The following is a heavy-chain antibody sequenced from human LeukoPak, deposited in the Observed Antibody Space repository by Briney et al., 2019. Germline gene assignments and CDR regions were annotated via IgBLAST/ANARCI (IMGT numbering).Heavy chain of an antibody. CDR3: AKDISFDYGGAPDS. V-gene: IGHV3-9*01. CDR2: ISWDSGSI. Sequence: GGSLRLSCEASGFIFEDYAMHWVWQAPGKGLEWVSCISWDSGSIGYADSVRGRFIISRDNANNSLYLHMNSLKPDDTALYYCAKDISFDYGGAPDSWGQGTLVTVSS. CDR1: GFIFEDYA. D-gene: IGHD4/OR15-4a*01. J-gene: IGHJ4*02.